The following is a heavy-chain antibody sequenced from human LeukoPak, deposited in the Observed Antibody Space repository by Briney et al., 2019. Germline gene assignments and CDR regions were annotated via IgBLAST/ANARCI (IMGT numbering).Heavy chain of an antibody. CDR2: IHYSGRP. Sequence: PSETLSLTCTVSGGSISDHYWTWIRQPPGKGLEWIGQIHYSGRPDYNPSLKSRVTISVDTSKNQLSLKVTSVTGADTAVYYCARFGLGYDMDVWGQGTTVTVSS. V-gene: IGHV4-59*11. J-gene: IGHJ6*02. CDR3: ARFGLGYDMDV. CDR1: GGSISDHY. D-gene: IGHD3-16*01.